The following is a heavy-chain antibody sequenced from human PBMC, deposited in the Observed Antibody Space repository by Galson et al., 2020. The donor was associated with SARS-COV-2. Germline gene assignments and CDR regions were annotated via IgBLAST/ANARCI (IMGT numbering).Heavy chain of an antibody. Sequence: SGGSLRLSCASSAFTVSDNSMCWVRQAPGKGLEWVSGIYSGGSTHYAASVKGRFTISRDNTKNTLHLQINSLRAEDTAVYYCAREGRANRNDYHGMDDWGQGTRVTVSS. J-gene: IGHJ6*02. CDR1: AFTVSDNS. CDR2: IYSGGST. CDR3: AREGRANRNDYHGMDD. V-gene: IGHV3-66*01. D-gene: IGHD1-1*01.